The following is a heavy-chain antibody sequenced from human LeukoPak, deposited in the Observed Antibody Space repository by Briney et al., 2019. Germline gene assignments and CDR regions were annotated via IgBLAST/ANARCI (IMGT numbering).Heavy chain of an antibody. D-gene: IGHD3-22*01. CDR1: GGSISSYY. J-gene: IGHJ4*02. V-gene: IGHV4-59*12. CDR3: AREADYDSSGYYLDYFDY. CDR2: IYYSGST. Sequence: PSETLSLTCTVSGGSISSYYWSWIRQPPGKGLEWIGYIYYSGSTNYNPSLKSRVTMSVDTSKNQFSLKLSSVTAADTAVYYCAREADYDSSGYYLDYFDYWGQGTLVTVSS.